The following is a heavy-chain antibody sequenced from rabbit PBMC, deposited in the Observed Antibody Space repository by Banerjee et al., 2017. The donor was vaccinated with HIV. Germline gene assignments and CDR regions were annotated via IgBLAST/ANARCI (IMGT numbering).Heavy chain of an antibody. CDR1: GFSFSSTYW. Sequence: QEQLEESGGDLVKPEGSLKLTCTASGFSFSSTYWMCWVRQAPGKGLEWIACIDTGRSGSTYYASWSKGRFPISKISSTTVTLEMSSLTGADTVTYFCARGAGHANYGEASLWGPGTLFTVS. CDR2: IDTGRSGST. D-gene: IGHD2-1*01. J-gene: IGHJ4*01. V-gene: IGHV1S45*01. CDR3: ARGAGHANYGEASL.